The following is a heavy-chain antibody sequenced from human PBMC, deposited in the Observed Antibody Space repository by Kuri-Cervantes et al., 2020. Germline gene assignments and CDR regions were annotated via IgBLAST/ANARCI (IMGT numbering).Heavy chain of an antibody. J-gene: IGHJ3*01. V-gene: IGHV3-66*02. CDR3: ARAKLYDAFDV. D-gene: IGHD5/OR15-5a*01. CDR1: GFTFSDHY. Sequence: GESLKISCAASGFTFSDHYMNWIRQAPGKGLEWVSVIYSGGSTYYADSVKGRFTISRDNSKNTLYLQMNSLRAEDTAVYYCARAKLYDAFDVWGQGTMVTVSS. CDR2: IYSGGST.